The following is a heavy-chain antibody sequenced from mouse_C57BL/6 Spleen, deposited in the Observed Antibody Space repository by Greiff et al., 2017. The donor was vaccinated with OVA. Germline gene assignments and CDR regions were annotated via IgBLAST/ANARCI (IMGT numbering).Heavy chain of an antibody. V-gene: IGHV1-64*01. CDR1: GYTFTSYW. Sequence: VKLQQPGAELVKPGASVKLSCKASGYTFTSYWMHWVKQRPGQGLEWIGMIHPNSGSTNYNEKFKSKATLTVDKSSSTAYMQLSSLTSEDSAVYYCARGGGNYDYYAMDYWGQGTSVTVSS. J-gene: IGHJ4*01. CDR2: IHPNSGST. D-gene: IGHD2-1*01. CDR3: ARGGGNYDYYAMDY.